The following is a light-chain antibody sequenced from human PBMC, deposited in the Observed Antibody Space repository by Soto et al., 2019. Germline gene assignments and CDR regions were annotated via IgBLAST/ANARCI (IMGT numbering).Light chain of an antibody. J-gene: IGLJ2*01. CDR3: SSFTSGSTIV. Sequence: QSVLTQPASVSGSPGQSITISCTGTSSDIGGYNFVAWYQQHPGKAPEIKVYDVNNRPSGVSDRFSGSKSGNTASLTISGLQAEDEADYYCSSFTSGSTIVFGGGTKLTVL. CDR2: DVN. V-gene: IGLV2-14*03. CDR1: SSDIGGYNF.